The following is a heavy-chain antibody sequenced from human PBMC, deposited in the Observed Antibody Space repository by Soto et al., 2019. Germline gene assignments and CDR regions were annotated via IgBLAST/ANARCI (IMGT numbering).Heavy chain of an antibody. CDR1: GYTFTGYY. CDR2: INPNSGGT. V-gene: IGHV1-2*02. J-gene: IGHJ6*02. CDR3: ARGGSIAARSYYYYGMDV. D-gene: IGHD6-6*01. Sequence: SVKVSCKASGYTFTGYYMHWVRQAPGQGLEWMGWINPNSGGTNYAQKFQGRVTMTRDTSISTAYMELSRLRSDDTAVYYCARGGSIAARSYYYYGMDVWGQGTTVTVS.